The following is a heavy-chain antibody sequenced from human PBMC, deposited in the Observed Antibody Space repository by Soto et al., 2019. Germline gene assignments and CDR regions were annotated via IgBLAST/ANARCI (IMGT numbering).Heavy chain of an antibody. CDR2: IYHSGST. V-gene: IGHV4-38-2*02. CDR3: ARDWGFRNTYYDFWSGYGYGMDV. Sequence: SETLSLTCAVSGYSISSGYYWGWIRQPPGKGLEWIGSIYHSGSTYYNPSLKSRVTISVDTSKNQFPLKLSSVTAADTAVYYCARDWGFRNTYYDFWSGYGYGMDVWGQGTTVTVSS. CDR1: GYSISSGYY. D-gene: IGHD3-3*01. J-gene: IGHJ6*02.